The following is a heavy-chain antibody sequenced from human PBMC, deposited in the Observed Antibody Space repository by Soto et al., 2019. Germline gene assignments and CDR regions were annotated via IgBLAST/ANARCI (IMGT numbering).Heavy chain of an antibody. J-gene: IGHJ5*02. D-gene: IGHD5-12*01. V-gene: IGHV4-59*08. CDR2: IYYSGTT. Sequence: SETLSLTCTVSGDSISSNYWSWIRQPPGKGLEWIGFIYYSGTTNYNPSLKSRVTISIDTSKIQFSLKLSSVTAADTAVYYCARHIGAGRWFDPWGQGTLVTVSS. CDR3: ARHIGAGRWFDP. CDR1: GDSISSNY.